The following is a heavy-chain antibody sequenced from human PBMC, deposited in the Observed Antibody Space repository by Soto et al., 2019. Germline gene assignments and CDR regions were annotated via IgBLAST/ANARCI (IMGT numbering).Heavy chain of an antibody. CDR1: GGSFSDYY. Sequence: SVTLSLTCAVYGGSFSDYYWSWIRQPPGKGLEWIGEINHSGSTNYNPSLKSRVTISVDTSKNQFSLKLSSVTAADTAVYYCARAKIMTTVTANRANWFDPWGQGTLVTVSS. CDR2: INHSGST. J-gene: IGHJ5*02. CDR3: ARAKIMTTVTANRANWFDP. D-gene: IGHD4-17*01. V-gene: IGHV4-34*01.